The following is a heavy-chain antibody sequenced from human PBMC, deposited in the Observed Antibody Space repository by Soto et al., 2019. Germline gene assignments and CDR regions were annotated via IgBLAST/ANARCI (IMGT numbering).Heavy chain of an antibody. CDR3: ARDLVVVVPAAIRYYYGMDV. J-gene: IGHJ6*02. D-gene: IGHD2-2*02. Sequence: SVKVSCKASGGTFSSYAISWVRQAPGQGLEWMGGIIPIFGTANYAQKFQGRVTITADESTSTAYMELSSLRSEDTAVYYCARDLVVVVPAAIRYYYGMDVWGQGTTVTVSS. CDR2: IIPIFGTA. V-gene: IGHV1-69*13. CDR1: GGTFSSYA.